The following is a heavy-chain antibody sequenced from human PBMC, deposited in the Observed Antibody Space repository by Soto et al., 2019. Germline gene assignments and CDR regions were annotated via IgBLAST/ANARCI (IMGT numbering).Heavy chain of an antibody. J-gene: IGHJ3*02. CDR1: SGSISSSNW. CDR2: IYDSGST. CDR3: ARDYGDYVRAFDI. D-gene: IGHD4-17*01. V-gene: IGHV4-4*02. Sequence: QVQLQESGPGLVKPSGTLSLTCAVSSGSISSSNWWTWVRQPPGKGLEWIGEIYDSGSTNYNPSLKSRVTISVDKSKIQFSLKLSSVTAADTAVYYCARDYGDYVRAFDIWGQGTMVTVSS.